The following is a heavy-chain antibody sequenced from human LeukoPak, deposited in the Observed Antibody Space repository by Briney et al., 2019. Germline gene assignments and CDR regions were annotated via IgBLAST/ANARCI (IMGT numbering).Heavy chain of an antibody. CDR3: ASRGSGGSYRMDYYYYYMDV. CDR2: ISYSGNT. J-gene: IGHJ6*03. CDR1: GGSISSYY. D-gene: IGHD5-18*01. V-gene: IGHV4-59*12. Sequence: SETLSLTCTVSGGSISSYYWSWIRQPPGRRLEWIGYISYSGNTNYNPSLQSRVTISVDTSKNQFSLKLSSVTAADTAVYYCASRGSGGSYRMDYYYYYMDVWGKGTTVTVSS.